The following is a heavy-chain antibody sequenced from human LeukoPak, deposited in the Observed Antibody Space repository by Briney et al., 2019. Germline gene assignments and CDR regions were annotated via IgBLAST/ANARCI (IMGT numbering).Heavy chain of an antibody. CDR3: ARVSHLIVSGGTALLDT. CDR1: GFIFSNHW. J-gene: IGHJ5*02. CDR2: ISGDGSDT. V-gene: IGHV3-74*01. D-gene: IGHD2-15*01. Sequence: LTGGSLRLSCEASGFIFSNHWMHWVRQTPGKGLVWLSRISGDGSDTTYVDSVRGRFTISRDNAKNTLYLQMNSLRVEDTAIYYCARVSHLIVSGGTALLDTWGQGTLVTVSS.